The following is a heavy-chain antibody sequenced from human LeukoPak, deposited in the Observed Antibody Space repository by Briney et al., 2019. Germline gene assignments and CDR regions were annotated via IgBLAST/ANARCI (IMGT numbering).Heavy chain of an antibody. CDR3: AGGVITDAFDI. D-gene: IGHD1-14*01. CDR1: GYTLTELS. J-gene: IGHJ3*02. V-gene: IGHV1-24*01. CDR2: FDPGDGKT. Sequence: ASVKVSCKVSGYTLTELSIHWVRQAPGKGLEWVGGFDPGDGKTIYTQKIQGRVSMTEDTSTDTAYMDLSSLRSDDTAVYYCAGGVITDAFDIWGQGTMVTVSS.